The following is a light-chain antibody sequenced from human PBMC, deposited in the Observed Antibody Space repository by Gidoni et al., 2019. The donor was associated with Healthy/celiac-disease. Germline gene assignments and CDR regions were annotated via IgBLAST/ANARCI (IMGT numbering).Light chain of an antibody. CDR3: QQSDSTPLFT. Sequence: DIHMTQSPSSLSASVGDRVTITCRASQSFSIYLNWYQQKPGKATKLLIYAASSLQSGVPSRFSGSGSGTDFTLTISSLQPEDFATYCCQQSDSTPLFTFXXXTKVDIK. CDR1: QSFSIY. V-gene: IGKV1-39*01. CDR2: AAS. J-gene: IGKJ3*01.